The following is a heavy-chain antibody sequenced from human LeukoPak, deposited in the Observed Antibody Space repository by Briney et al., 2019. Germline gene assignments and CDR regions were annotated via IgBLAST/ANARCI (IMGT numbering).Heavy chain of an antibody. J-gene: IGHJ3*02. CDR2: IKQDGSEK. D-gene: IGHD2-15*01. V-gene: IGHV3-7*01. CDR3: AREFCSGGNCYSDAFDI. Sequence: GGSLRLSCAASGFTFSSYWMSWVRQAPGKGLEWVAHIKQDGSEKYYVDSVKGRFTISRDNAKNSLYLQMNSLRAEDTAVYYCAREFCSGGNCYSDAFDIWGQGTMVTVSS. CDR1: GFTFSSYW.